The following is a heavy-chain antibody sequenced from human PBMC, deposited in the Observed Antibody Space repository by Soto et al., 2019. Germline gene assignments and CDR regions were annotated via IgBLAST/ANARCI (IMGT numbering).Heavy chain of an antibody. CDR2: ISGSGGRT. V-gene: IGHV3-23*01. Sequence: PGGSLRLSCAASGFTFSNYAMSWVRQAPGKGLEWVSSISGSGGRTYYADSVEGRFTISRDNSKNTLYLQMNNLRAEDTAVYYGAKSIVMVGKFDNWGRGTLVTVSS. D-gene: IGHD2-15*01. J-gene: IGHJ4*02. CDR3: AKSIVMVGKFDN. CDR1: GFTFSNYA.